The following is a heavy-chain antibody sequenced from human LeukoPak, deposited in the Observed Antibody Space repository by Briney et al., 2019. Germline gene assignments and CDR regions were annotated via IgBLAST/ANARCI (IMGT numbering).Heavy chain of an antibody. V-gene: IGHV4-39*07. D-gene: IGHD3-16*02. CDR3: ARDEVSYFDY. CDR2: IYYSGST. J-gene: IGHJ4*02. Sequence: SETLSLTCTVSGGSISSSSYYWGWIRQPPGKGLEWIVSIYYSGSTYYNPSLKSRITITVDTAKNQFSLKLSSVTAADTAVYYCARDEVSYFDYWGQGTLVTVSS. CDR1: GGSISSSSYY.